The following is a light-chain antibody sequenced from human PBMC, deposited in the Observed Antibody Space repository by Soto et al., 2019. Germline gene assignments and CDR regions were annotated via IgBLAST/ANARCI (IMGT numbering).Light chain of an antibody. CDR3: QQYGSSPYT. CDR1: QSVSNTY. CDR2: GAS. V-gene: IGKV3-20*01. Sequence: EIVLTQSPGTLSLSPGERATLSCRASQSVSNTYLAWYQQKPGQAPRLLIYGASSRATGIPDRFSGSGSGTDFTLTISRLEPADFAVYYCQQYGSSPYTFGQGTKLEIK. J-gene: IGKJ2*01.